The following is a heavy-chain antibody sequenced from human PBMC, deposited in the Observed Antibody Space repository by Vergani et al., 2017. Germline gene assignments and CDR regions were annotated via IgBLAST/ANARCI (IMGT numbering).Heavy chain of an antibody. J-gene: IGHJ3*02. CDR1: GFTFSSYG. D-gene: IGHD5-12*01. CDR2: IWYDGSNK. Sequence: QVQLVESGGGVVQPGRSLRLSCAASGFTFSSYGMHWVRQAPGKGLEWVAVIWYDGSNKYYADSVKGRFTISRDNSKNTLYLQMNSLRAEDTAVYYCAKDKERHGYSGYDFDDPLDDAFDIWGQGTMVTVSS. CDR3: AKDKERHGYSGYDFDDPLDDAFDI. V-gene: IGHV3-33*06.